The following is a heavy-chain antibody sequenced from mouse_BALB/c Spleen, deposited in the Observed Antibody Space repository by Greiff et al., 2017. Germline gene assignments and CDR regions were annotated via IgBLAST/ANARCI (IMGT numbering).Heavy chain of an antibody. V-gene: IGHV2-5-1*01. CDR3: AKNKEATMDY. CDR2: IWSGGST. J-gene: IGHJ4*01. CDR1: GFSLTSYG. Sequence: VQLVESGPSLVQPSQSLSITCTVSGFSLTSYGVHWVRQSPGKGLEWLGVIWSGGSTDYNAAFMSRLSITKDNSKSQVFFKMNSLQADDTAIYYCAKNKEATMDYWGQGTSVTVSS.